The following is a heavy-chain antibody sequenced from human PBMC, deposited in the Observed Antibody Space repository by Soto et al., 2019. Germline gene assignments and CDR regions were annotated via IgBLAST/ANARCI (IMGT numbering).Heavy chain of an antibody. V-gene: IGHV3-23*01. CDR1: GFTFSSYA. Sequence: HHGGSLRLSCAASGFTFSSYAMSWVRQAPGKGLEWVSAISGSGGSTYYADSVKGRFTISRDNSKNTLYLQMNSLRAEDTAVYYCAKVQRFGVRYGMDVWGQGTTVTVSS. D-gene: IGHD3-16*01. CDR2: ISGSGGST. CDR3: AKVQRFGVRYGMDV. J-gene: IGHJ6*02.